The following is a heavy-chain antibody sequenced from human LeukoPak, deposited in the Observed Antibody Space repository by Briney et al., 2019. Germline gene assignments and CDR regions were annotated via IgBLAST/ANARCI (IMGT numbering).Heavy chain of an antibody. J-gene: IGHJ6*03. CDR2: INHSGST. CDR1: GGSFSGYY. D-gene: IGHD6-13*01. Sequence: SETLSLTCAVYGGSFSGYYWSWIRQPPGKGLEWIGEINHSGSTNYNPSLKSRVTISVDTSKNQFSLKLSSVTAADTAVYYCARGGTGTYSSSWYHPYYYMDVWGKGTTVTISS. V-gene: IGHV4-34*01. CDR3: ARGGTGTYSSSWYHPYYYMDV.